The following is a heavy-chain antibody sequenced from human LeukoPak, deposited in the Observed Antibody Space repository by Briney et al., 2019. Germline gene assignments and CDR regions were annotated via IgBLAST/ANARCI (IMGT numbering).Heavy chain of an antibody. Sequence: GASVKVSCKASGYTFTGYYMHWVRQAPGQGLEWMGRINPNSGGTNYAQKFQGRVTMTRDTSISTAYMELSRLRSDDTAVYYCARVWYSSSFLIDYGGQGTLVTVSS. D-gene: IGHD6-6*01. CDR3: ARVWYSSSFLIDY. CDR2: INPNSGGT. J-gene: IGHJ4*02. V-gene: IGHV1-2*06. CDR1: GYTFTGYY.